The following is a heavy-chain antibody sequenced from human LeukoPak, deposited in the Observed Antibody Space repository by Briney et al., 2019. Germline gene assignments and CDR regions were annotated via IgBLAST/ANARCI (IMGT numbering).Heavy chain of an antibody. CDR1: GYTFTSYA. Sequence: ASVKVSCKASGYTFTSYAMHWVRQAPGQRLEWMGWINAGNGNTKYSQKFQGRVTITRDTSASTAYMELSSLRSEDTAVYYCARPLDYGDSNFDYWGQGTLVTVSS. D-gene: IGHD4-17*01. CDR3: ARPLDYGDSNFDY. V-gene: IGHV1-3*01. J-gene: IGHJ4*02. CDR2: INAGNGNT.